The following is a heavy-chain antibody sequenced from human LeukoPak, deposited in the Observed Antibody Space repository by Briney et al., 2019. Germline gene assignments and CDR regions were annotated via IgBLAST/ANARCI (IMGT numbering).Heavy chain of an antibody. J-gene: IGHJ5*02. Sequence: SETLSLTCAVSGGSISSGSSYYWGWIRQPPGKGLEWIGSIYYSGTTYYNPSLQSRVSISVDTSKNQFSLKLTSVTAADTAVFYCARRGYSNYIPRGWFDPWGPGILVTVSS. CDR2: IYYSGTT. D-gene: IGHD4-11*01. V-gene: IGHV4-39*07. CDR1: GGSISSGSSYY. CDR3: ARRGYSNYIPRGWFDP.